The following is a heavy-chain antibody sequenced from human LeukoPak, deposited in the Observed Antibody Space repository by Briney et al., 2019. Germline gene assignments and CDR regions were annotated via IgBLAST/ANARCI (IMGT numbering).Heavy chain of an antibody. J-gene: IGHJ3*02. V-gene: IGHV4-31*03. CDR2: IYYSGST. Sequence: SQTLSLTCTVSGGSISSGGYYWSWIRQHPGKGLEWIGYIYYSGSTYYNPSLKSRVTISVDTSKSQFSLKLSSVIAADTAVYYCARLERNAFDIWGQGTKVTVSS. CDR3: ARLERNAFDI. D-gene: IGHD5-24*01. CDR1: GGSISSGGYY.